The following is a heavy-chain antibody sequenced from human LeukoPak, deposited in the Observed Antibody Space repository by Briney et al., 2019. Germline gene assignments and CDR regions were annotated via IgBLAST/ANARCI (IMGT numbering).Heavy chain of an antibody. CDR1: GGSFSGYY. V-gene: IGHV4-34*01. J-gene: IGHJ4*02. CDR2: INHSGST. Sequence: KPSETLSLTCAVYGGSFSGYYWSWIRQPPGKGLEWIGEINHSGSTNYNPSLKSRVTISVDTSKNQFSLKLSSVTAADTAVYYCASPCSGGSCYSGGSFDYWGQGTLVTVSS. D-gene: IGHD2-15*01. CDR3: ASPCSGGSCYSGGSFDY.